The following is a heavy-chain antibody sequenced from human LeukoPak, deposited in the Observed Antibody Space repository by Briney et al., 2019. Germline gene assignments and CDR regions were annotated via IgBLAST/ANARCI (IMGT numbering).Heavy chain of an antibody. CDR1: GFIFSSHA. J-gene: IGHJ4*02. Sequence: GRSLRLSCAASGFIFSSHAMHWVRQAPGKGLEWVAVVWFDGSKKYYADSVKGRFTISRDNSKNTLYLQMNSLRAEDTAVYYCARAVNGRGDYGTYFDYWGQGTLVTVSS. CDR3: ARAVNGRGDYGTYFDY. V-gene: IGHV3-33*01. D-gene: IGHD4-17*01. CDR2: VWFDGSKK.